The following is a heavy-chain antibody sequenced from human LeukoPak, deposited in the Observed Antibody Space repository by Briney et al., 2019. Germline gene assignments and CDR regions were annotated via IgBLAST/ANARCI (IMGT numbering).Heavy chain of an antibody. CDR2: IKSKTGGETT. V-gene: IGHV3-15*01. D-gene: IGHD4-23*01. J-gene: IGHJ3*02. Sequence: GGSITLSCAASGFTLSNIWMSWVSQLHGEGLEWVGRIKSKTGGETTDYDAPVKGRFTISRDDSKNTLYLQMNSLKTEDTAVYYCTTVDYGGRDACDIWGQGTMVTVSS. CDR1: GFTLSNIW. CDR3: TTVDYGGRDACDI.